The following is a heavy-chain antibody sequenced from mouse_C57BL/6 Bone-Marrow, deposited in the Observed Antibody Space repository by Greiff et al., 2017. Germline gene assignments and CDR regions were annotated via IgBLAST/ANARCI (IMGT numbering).Heavy chain of an antibody. V-gene: IGHV1-69*01. Sequence: VQLQQPGAELVMPGASVKLSCKASGYTFTSYWMHWVKQRPGQGLEWIGEIDTSDSYTNYNQKFKGKSTLTVDKSSSPAYMQLSSLTSEDSAVYYCAIEGRYYFDYWGQGTTLTVSA. CDR1: GYTFTSYW. D-gene: IGHD1-1*01. CDR3: AIEGRYYFDY. CDR2: IDTSDSYT. J-gene: IGHJ2*01.